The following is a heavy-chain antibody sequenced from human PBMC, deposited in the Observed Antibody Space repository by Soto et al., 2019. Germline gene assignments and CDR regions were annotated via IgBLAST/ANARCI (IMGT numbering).Heavy chain of an antibody. V-gene: IGHV1-2*04. J-gene: IGHJ6*02. CDR1: GYTFTGYY. CDR3: ARETGGYCSGGSCYSGRHYYGMDV. Sequence: ASVKVSCKASGYTFTGYYMHWVRQAPGQGLEWMGWINPNSGGTNYAQKFQGWVTMTRDTSISTAYMELSRLRSDDTAVYYCARETGGYCSGGSCYSGRHYYGMDVWGQGTTVTVSS. D-gene: IGHD2-15*01. CDR2: INPNSGGT.